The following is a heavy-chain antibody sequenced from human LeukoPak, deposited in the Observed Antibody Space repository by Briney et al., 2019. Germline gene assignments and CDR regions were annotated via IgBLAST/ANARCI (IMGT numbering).Heavy chain of an antibody. CDR1: GYTFNKYA. Sequence: GGSLRLPCAASGYTFNKYAMNWVRQAPGKGLEWVSAISGSGGSTYYADSVKGRFTISRDNAKNSLYLQINSLRAEDTAVYYCARSSYSSSSSVWGQGTMVTVSS. CDR3: ARSSYSSSSSV. D-gene: IGHD6-6*01. V-gene: IGHV3-23*01. J-gene: IGHJ3*01. CDR2: ISGSGGST.